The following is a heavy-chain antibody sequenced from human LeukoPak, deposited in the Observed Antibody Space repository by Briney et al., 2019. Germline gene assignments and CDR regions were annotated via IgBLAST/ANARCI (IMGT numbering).Heavy chain of an antibody. D-gene: IGHD2/OR15-2a*01. CDR1: GFVVTANY. CDR3: ALLSGGTFDY. CDR2: ISIGGDT. Sequence: GGSLRLSCAGSGFVVTANYLAWARQALGKGLEWVSTISIGGDTYYGDSVKGRSAISRDESTNTLSLHLDSLRVEDMGVYYCALLSGGTFDYWGQGTQVTVAS. J-gene: IGHJ4*02. V-gene: IGHV3-53*01.